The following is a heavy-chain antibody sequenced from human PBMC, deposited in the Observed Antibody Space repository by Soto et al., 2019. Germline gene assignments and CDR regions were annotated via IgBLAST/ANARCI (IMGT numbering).Heavy chain of an antibody. CDR1: GYTFTSYD. J-gene: IGHJ3*02. CDR2: MNPNSGNT. V-gene: IGHV1-8*02. D-gene: IGHD2-15*01. CDR3: ARGLKDIVVVVAATYAFDI. Sequence: ASVKVSCKASGYTFTSYDINWVRQATGQGLEWMGWMNPNSGNTGYAQKFQGRVTMTRNTSISTAYMELSSLRSEDTAVYYCARGLKDIVVVVAATYAFDIWGQGTMVTVSS.